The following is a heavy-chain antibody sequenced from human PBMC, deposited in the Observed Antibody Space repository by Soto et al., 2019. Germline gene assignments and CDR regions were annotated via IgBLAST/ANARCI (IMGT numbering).Heavy chain of an antibody. D-gene: IGHD6-13*01. CDR3: VRDSGAKLSSS. J-gene: IGHJ4*02. Sequence: QVQLVQSGAEVKKPGSSVKVSCKASGGTFSSYRINWVRQAPGQGLEWVGGIVPIYRTADYAQKYQGRVTITADESARTSYMELRSLNSQDTAVYYCVRDSGAKLSSSWGKGTLVTVSS. V-gene: IGHV1-69*01. CDR1: GGTFSSYR. CDR2: IVPIYRTA.